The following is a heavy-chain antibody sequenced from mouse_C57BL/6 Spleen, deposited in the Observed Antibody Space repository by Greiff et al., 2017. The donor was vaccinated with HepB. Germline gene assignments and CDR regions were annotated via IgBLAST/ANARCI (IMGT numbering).Heavy chain of an antibody. CDR2: IDPETGGT. CDR1: GYTFTDYE. D-gene: IGHD1-1*01. V-gene: IGHV1-15*01. CDR3: TRKGLITTVVADFDY. J-gene: IGHJ2*01. Sequence: VQLQQSGAELVRPGASVTLSCKASGYTFTDYEMHWVKQTPVHGLEWIGAIDPETGGTAYNQKFKGKAILTADKSSSTAYMELRSLTSEDSAVYYCTRKGLITTVVADFDYWGQGTTLTVSS.